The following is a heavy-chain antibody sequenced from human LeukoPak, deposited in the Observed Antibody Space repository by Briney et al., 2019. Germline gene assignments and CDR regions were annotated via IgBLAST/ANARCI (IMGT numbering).Heavy chain of an antibody. CDR3: ARRGVAVAGTEDAFDI. J-gene: IGHJ3*02. CDR1: GGTFSSYA. V-gene: IGHV1-69*05. Sequence: GASVKVSCKASGGTFSSYAIGWVRQAPGQGLEWMGRIIPIFGTANYAQKFQGRVTITTDESTSTAYMELSSLRSEDTAVYYCARRGVAVAGTEDAFDIWGQGTMVTVSS. D-gene: IGHD6-19*01. CDR2: IIPIFGTA.